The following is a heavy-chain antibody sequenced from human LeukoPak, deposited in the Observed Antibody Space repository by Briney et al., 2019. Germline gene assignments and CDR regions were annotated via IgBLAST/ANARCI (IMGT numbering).Heavy chain of an antibody. Sequence: PGGSLRLSCAASGFTFSSYAMSWVRQAPGKGLEWVSAISGSGGSTYYADSVKGRFTISRDNSKNTLYLQMNSLRAEDTAVYYCARRSRRQRDAFDIWGQGTMVTVSS. CDR2: ISGSGGST. V-gene: IGHV3-23*01. J-gene: IGHJ3*02. D-gene: IGHD6-25*01. CDR3: ARRSRRQRDAFDI. CDR1: GFTFSSYA.